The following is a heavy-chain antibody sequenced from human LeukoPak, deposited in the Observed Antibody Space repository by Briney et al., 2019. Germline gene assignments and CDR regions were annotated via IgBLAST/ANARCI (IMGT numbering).Heavy chain of an antibody. CDR2: VSLAGRT. D-gene: IGHD1-26*01. Sequence: SETLSLTCGVSGGSITTTNYWSWVRQPPGGGLEWIGEVSLAGRTRYNPSLKNRVNISIDESKNHLYLNLASVTAADTAVYYCSRESGPFCPFGHWGQGALVAVTS. CDR1: GGSITTTNY. V-gene: IGHV4-4*02. J-gene: IGHJ4*02. CDR3: SRESGPFCPFGH.